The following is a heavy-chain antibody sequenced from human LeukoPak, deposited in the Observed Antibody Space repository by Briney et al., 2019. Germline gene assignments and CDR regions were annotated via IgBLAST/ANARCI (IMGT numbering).Heavy chain of an antibody. J-gene: IGHJ1*01. Sequence: ASVKVSCKASGYTFTGYYMHWVRQAPGQGLEWMGWINPNSGGTNYAQKFQGRVTMTRDTSISTAYMELSRLRSDDTAVYYCARIGYYSSTSCYFFRYQYWGQGTLVTVSS. CDR2: INPNSGGT. CDR3: ARIGYYSSTSCYFFRYQY. V-gene: IGHV1-2*02. CDR1: GYTFTGYY. D-gene: IGHD2-2*01.